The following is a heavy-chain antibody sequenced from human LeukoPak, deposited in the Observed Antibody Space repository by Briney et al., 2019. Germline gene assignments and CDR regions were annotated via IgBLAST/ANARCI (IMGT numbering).Heavy chain of an antibody. D-gene: IGHD3-22*01. CDR2: IKQDGSEK. Sequence: GGSLRLSCAASGFTFSSYSMNWVRQAPGKGLEWVANIKQDGSEKYYVDSVKGRFTISRDNAKNSLYLQMNSLRAEDTAVYYCARGSYDSSGYYLYQRAYWGQGTLVTVSS. CDR1: GFTFSSYS. V-gene: IGHV3-7*01. CDR3: ARGSYDSSGYYLYQRAY. J-gene: IGHJ4*02.